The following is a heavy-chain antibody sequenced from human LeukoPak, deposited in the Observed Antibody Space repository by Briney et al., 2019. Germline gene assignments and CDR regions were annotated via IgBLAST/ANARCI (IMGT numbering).Heavy chain of an antibody. V-gene: IGHV1-46*01. D-gene: IGHD3-3*01. Sequence: GASVKVSFKASGYTFTSYYMHWVRQAPGQGLEWMGIINPSGGSTSYAQKFQGRVTMTRDMSTSTVYMELSSLRSEDTALYYCARDPVTIFGVGDDAFDIWGQGTMVTVSS. J-gene: IGHJ3*02. CDR1: GYTFTSYY. CDR3: ARDPVTIFGVGDDAFDI. CDR2: INPSGGST.